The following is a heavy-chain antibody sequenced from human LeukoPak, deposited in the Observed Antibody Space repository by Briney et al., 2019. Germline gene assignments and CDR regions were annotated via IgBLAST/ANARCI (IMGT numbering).Heavy chain of an antibody. CDR1: GFTFSSYG. J-gene: IGHJ6*02. CDR2: IWYDGSNK. D-gene: IGHD4-11*01. CDR3: VRATTRYGMDV. V-gene: IGHV3-33*01. Sequence: PGRSLRLSCAASGFTFSSYGMHWVRQAPGKGLEWVAVIWYDGSNKYYADSVKGRFTISRDNSKNTLYLQMNSLRDEDTAVYFCVRATTRYGMDVWGQGTTVTVSS.